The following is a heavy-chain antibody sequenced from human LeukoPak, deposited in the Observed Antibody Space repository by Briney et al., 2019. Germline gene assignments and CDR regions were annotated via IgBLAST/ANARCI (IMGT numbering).Heavy chain of an antibody. CDR1: GFTFSSYW. J-gene: IGHJ4*02. Sequence: GSLRLSCAASGFTFSSYWMSWVRQAPGKGLEWVANIRQDGSDKNCVDSVEGRFTISRDNAKRSLYLQMNSLRAEDTAVYYCAPPPIAATGNWGQGTLVTVPS. V-gene: IGHV3-7*01. D-gene: IGHD6-13*01. CDR3: APPPIAATGN. CDR2: IRQDGSDK.